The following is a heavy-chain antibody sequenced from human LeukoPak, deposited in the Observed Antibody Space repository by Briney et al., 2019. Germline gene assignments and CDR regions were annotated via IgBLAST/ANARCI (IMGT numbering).Heavy chain of an antibody. CDR3: ARSREMTTP. Sequence: GGSLRLSCAASGFTFDDYAMHWVRQAPGKGLEWVSGISWNSGSIGYADSVKGRFTISRDNAKNSLYLQMNSLRAEDTALYYCARSREMTTPWGQGTLVTVSS. CDR1: GFTFDDYA. D-gene: IGHD5-24*01. CDR2: ISWNSGSI. V-gene: IGHV3-9*01. J-gene: IGHJ5*02.